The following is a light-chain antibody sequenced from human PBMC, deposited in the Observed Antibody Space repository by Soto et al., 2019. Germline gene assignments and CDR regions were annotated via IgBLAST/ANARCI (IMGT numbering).Light chain of an antibody. CDR3: QHYNTYST. CDR2: QAS. CDR1: QTISGL. J-gene: IGKJ1*01. Sequence: DIQMTQSPSTLSASVGDRVTITCRASQTISGLLAWYQQKPGKAPKLLIYQASTLKSGVPSRFSGSGSGTEFTLTISSLQPDDFATYYCQHYNTYSTFGQGTKVDIK. V-gene: IGKV1-5*03.